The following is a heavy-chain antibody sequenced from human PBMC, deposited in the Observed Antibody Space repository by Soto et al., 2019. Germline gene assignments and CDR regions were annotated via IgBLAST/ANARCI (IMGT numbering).Heavy chain of an antibody. V-gene: IGHV4-34*01. CDR2: INPSGGT. CDR1: GGSFSTDY. D-gene: IGHD6-6*01. J-gene: IGHJ4*02. Sequence: QVQLQQWGAGLLKPSETLSLTCAVYGGSFSTDYWSWIRQPPGKGLEWIGEINPSGGTNYNPSLKSRVTISVATSKTQFSLKLSSVTAADTAVYYCARVLAARASRDFDYWGQGTLVTVSS. CDR3: ARVLAARASRDFDY.